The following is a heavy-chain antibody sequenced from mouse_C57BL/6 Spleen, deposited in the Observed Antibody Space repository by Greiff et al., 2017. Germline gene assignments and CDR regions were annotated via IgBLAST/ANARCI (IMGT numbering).Heavy chain of an antibody. CDR3: ARKEGGSSLYYYAMDY. CDR1: GYTFTGYW. CDR2: ILPGSGST. Sequence: QVQLQQSGAELMKPGASVKLSCKATGYTFTGYWIEWVKQRPGHGLEWIGEILPGSGSTNYNEKFKGKATFTADTSSNTAYMQLSSLKTEDSAIYYCARKEGGSSLYYYAMDYWGQGTSVTVSS. V-gene: IGHV1-9*01. D-gene: IGHD1-1*01. J-gene: IGHJ4*01.